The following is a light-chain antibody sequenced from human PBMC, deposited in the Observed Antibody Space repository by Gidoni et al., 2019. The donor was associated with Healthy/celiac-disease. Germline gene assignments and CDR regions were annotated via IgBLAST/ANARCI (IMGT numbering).Light chain of an antibody. CDR2: AAS. CDR3: QQLNSYPPT. V-gene: IGKV1-9*01. J-gene: IGKJ5*01. CDR1: QGISSD. Sequence: DIQLTQSPSFLSASVGDRVTITCRASQGISSDLAWYQQKPGKAPKLLIYAASTLQSGVPSRFSGSGSGTEVTLTISSLQPEDFATYYCQQLNSYPPTFGQGTRLEIK.